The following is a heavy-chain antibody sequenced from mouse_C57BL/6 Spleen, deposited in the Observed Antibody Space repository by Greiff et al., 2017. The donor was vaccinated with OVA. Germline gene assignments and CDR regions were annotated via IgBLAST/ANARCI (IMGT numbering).Heavy chain of an antibody. D-gene: IGHD1-1*01. CDR1: GFTFSSYG. Sequence: EVKVIESGGDLVKPGGSLKLSCAASGFTFSSYGMSWVRQTPDKRLEWVATISSGGSYTYYPDSVKGRFTISRDNATTTLYLQMSSLKSEDTAMYEGAREEGGVTDYYGSSYDYAMDDWGQGTAVTVSS. CDR2: ISSGGSYT. CDR3: AREEGGVTDYYGSSYDYAMDD. J-gene: IGHJ4*01. V-gene: IGHV5-6*01.